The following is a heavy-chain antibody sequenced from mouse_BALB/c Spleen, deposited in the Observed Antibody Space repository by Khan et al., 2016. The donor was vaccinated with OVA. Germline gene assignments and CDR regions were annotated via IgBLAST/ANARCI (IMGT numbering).Heavy chain of an antibody. V-gene: IGHV9-3-1*01. CDR2: INTYTGEP. D-gene: IGHD1-1*02. CDR3: ASGGYWYIDV. CDR1: GYTFTNYG. Sequence: QIQLVQSGPELKKPGETVKISCKASGYTFTNYGMNWVKQAPGKGLKWMGWINTYTGEPTYADDFKGRFAFSLETSASTAYLQINNLKNEYTATYFCASGGYWYIDVWGAGTTVTVSS. J-gene: IGHJ1*01.